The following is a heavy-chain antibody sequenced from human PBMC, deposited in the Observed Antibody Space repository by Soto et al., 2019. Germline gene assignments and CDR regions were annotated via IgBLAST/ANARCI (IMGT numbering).Heavy chain of an antibody. CDR3: ARDQWRYYGSGGSYYYYYGMDV. J-gene: IGHJ6*02. V-gene: IGHV3-53*01. D-gene: IGHD3-10*01. CDR2: IYSGGST. CDR1: GFTVSSNY. Sequence: PGGSLRLSCAASGFTVSSNYMSWVRQAPGKGLEWVSVIYSGGSTYYADSVKGRFTISRDNSKNTLYLQMNSLRAEDTAVYYCARDQWRYYGSGGSYYYYYGMDVWGQGTTVTVSS.